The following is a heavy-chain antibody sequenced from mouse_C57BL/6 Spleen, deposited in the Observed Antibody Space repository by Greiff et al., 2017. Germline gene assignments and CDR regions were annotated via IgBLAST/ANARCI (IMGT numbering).Heavy chain of an antibody. CDR3: ARRASTVVAYYLDY. Sequence: VQLQQSGPELVKPGASVKLSCKASGYTFTSYDINWVKQRPGQGLEWIGWIYPRDGSTKYNEKFKGKATLTVDTSSSTAYMELHSLTSEDSAVYFCARRASTVVAYYLDYWGQGTTLTVSS. D-gene: IGHD1-1*01. CDR1: GYTFTSYD. V-gene: IGHV1-85*01. CDR2: IYPRDGST. J-gene: IGHJ2*01.